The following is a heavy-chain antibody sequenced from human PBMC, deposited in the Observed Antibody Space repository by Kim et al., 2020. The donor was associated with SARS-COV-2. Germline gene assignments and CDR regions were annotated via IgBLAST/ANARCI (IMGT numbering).Heavy chain of an antibody. CDR3: ARGGGGYSYGYPIAVADGMDV. J-gene: IGHJ6*02. CDR2: IIPIFGTA. Sequence: SVKVSCKASGGTFSSYAISWVRQAPGQGLEWMGGIIPIFGTANYAQKFQGRVTITADESTSTAYMELSSLRSEDTAVYYCARGGGGYSYGYPIAVADGMDVWGQGTTVTVSS. CDR1: GGTFSSYA. D-gene: IGHD5-18*01. V-gene: IGHV1-69*13.